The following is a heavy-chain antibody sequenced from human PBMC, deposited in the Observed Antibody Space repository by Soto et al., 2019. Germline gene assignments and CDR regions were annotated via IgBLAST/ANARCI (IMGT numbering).Heavy chain of an antibody. CDR3: AKHPILLASGDYGDYGWNAP. CDR2: IFPGDSDT. V-gene: IGHV5-51*01. Sequence: GESLKISCKGSGYSFTNYWITWVRQVPGKGLEWMGIIFPGDSDTRYSPSFQGQVTISADMSINTAYLQWSSLKASDTAMYYWAKHPILLASGDYGDYGWNAPWGKGPLVTAPS. J-gene: IGHJ5*02. CDR1: GYSFTNYW. D-gene: IGHD4-17*01.